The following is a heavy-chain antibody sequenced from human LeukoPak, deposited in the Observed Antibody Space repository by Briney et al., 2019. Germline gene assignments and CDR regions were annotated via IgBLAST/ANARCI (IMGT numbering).Heavy chain of an antibody. CDR2: ISGSGGST. CDR3: AREGVSYGYYYYYYMDV. D-gene: IGHD5-18*01. V-gene: IGHV3-23*01. CDR1: GSTFSSYA. Sequence: GGSLRLSCAASGSTFSSYAMSWVRQAPGKGLELVSAISGSGGSTYYADSVKGRFTISRDNSKNTLYLQMNSLRAEDTAVYYCAREGVSYGYYYYYYMDVWGKGTTVTVSS. J-gene: IGHJ6*03.